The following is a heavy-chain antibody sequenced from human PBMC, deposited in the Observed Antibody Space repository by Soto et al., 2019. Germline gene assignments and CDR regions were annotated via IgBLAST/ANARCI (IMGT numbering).Heavy chain of an antibody. CDR1: GFTFSSYA. CDR3: ARVTAMVAGPFDY. V-gene: IGHV3-23*01. Sequence: PGGSLRLSCAASGFTFSSYAMSWVRQAPGKGLEWVSAISGSGGSTYYADSVKGRFTISRDNSKNTLYLQMNSLISEDTAVIYCARVTAMVAGPFDYWGQGTQVTVSS. J-gene: IGHJ4*02. D-gene: IGHD5-18*01. CDR2: ISGSGGST.